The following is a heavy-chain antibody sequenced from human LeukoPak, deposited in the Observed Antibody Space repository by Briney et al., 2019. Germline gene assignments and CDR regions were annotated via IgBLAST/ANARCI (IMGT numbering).Heavy chain of an antibody. J-gene: IGHJ4*02. V-gene: IGHV1-69*05. CDR2: IIPIFGTA. CDR1: GGTFSSYA. D-gene: IGHD2-21*01. CDR3: AKKLFTGMGYYFDS. Sequence: GASVKVSCKASGGTFSSYAISWVRQAPGQGLEWMGGIIPIFGTANYAQKFQGRVTITTDESTSTAYMELSSLRSEDTAVYYCAKKLFTGMGYYFDSWGQGTLVTVSS.